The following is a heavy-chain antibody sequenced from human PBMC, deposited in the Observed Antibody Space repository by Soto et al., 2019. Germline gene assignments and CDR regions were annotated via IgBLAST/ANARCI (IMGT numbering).Heavy chain of an antibody. CDR3: ARGPNDILSD. J-gene: IGHJ4*02. CDR2: MNPNSGNT. Sequence: GASVKVSCKASGYTFIGYDINWVRQATGQGLEWMGWMNPNSGNTVYTQNFQGRVTMTRNTSISTAYMELNSLRSDDTAVYYCARGPNDILSDSGQGTLVTVSS. D-gene: IGHD3-9*01. V-gene: IGHV1-8*01. CDR1: GYTFIGYD.